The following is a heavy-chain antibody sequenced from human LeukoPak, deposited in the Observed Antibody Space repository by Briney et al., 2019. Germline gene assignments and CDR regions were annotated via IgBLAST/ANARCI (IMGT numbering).Heavy chain of an antibody. J-gene: IGHJ1*01. D-gene: IGHD4-23*01. CDR1: GGSISSYY. CDR3: ARYDYGGNPEYFQH. V-gene: IGHV4-59*01. CDR2: IYYSGST. Sequence: PSETLSLTCTVSGGSISSYYWSWIRQPPGKGLEWIGYIYYSGSTNYNPSLKSRVTISVDTSKNQFSLKLSSVTAADTAVYYCARYDYGGNPEYFQHWGQGTLVTVSS.